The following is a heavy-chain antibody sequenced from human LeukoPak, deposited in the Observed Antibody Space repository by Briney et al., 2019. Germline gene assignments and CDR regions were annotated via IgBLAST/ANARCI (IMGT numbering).Heavy chain of an antibody. J-gene: IGHJ4*02. V-gene: IGHV3-30*18. CDR1: RFTFSSYG. CDR3: AKDWEQLVPFGFFDY. Sequence: QPGGSLRLSCAASRFTFSSYGMHWVRQAPGKGLEWVAVISYDGSNKYYADSVKGRFTISRDNSKNTLYLQMNSLRAEDTAVYYCAKDWEQLVPFGFFDYWGQGTLVTVSS. CDR2: ISYDGSNK. D-gene: IGHD6-13*01.